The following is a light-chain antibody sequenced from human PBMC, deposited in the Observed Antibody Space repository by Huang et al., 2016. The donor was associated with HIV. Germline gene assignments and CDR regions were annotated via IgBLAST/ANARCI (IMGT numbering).Light chain of an antibody. Sequence: DIQMTQSPSTLSASVGHSITITCQAGQIIGRYVNWYQQKPGGAPKLLIYAASILQSGVPSRFRGSGSGSDFTLTISSVQPEDFATYYCQQTYKSPPIFGPGTTVDIK. CDR2: AAS. J-gene: IGKJ3*01. V-gene: IGKV1-39*01. CDR3: QQTYKSPPI. CDR1: QIIGRY.